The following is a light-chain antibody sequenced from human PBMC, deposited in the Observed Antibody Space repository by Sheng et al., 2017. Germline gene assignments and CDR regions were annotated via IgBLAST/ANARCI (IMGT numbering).Light chain of an antibody. CDR3: QQSYSTVVLT. V-gene: IGKV1-39*01. J-gene: IGKJ4*01. CDR2: GAS. Sequence: IQMIQSPASLSASVGDRVTITCRASQNIVRYLNWYQQKPGEATKLLIFGASTLERGVPSRFSGGGSGTDSTLTISDLQPEDFATYYCQQSYSTVVLTFGGGTKVEIK. CDR1: QNIVRY.